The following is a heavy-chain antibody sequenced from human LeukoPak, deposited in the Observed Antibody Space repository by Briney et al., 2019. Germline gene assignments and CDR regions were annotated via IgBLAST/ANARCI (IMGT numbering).Heavy chain of an antibody. V-gene: IGHV4-59*01. CDR3: ASVLLGY. J-gene: IGHJ4*02. CDR1: GGSISSYY. D-gene: IGHD3-10*01. Sequence: SETLSLTCTVSGGSISSYYWSWIRQPPGKGLERIGYIYYSGSTNYNPSLKSRVTISVDTSKNQFSLKLSSVTAADTAVYYCASVLLGYWGQGTLVTVSS. CDR2: IYYSGST.